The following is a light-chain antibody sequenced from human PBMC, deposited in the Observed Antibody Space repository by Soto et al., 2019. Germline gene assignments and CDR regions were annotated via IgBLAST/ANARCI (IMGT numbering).Light chain of an antibody. CDR1: QSISSH. CDR3: QQSYSTPIS. CDR2: TAS. Sequence: DIRMTQSPSPLSASVGYTATITSRASQSISSHLNWYQQKPGKAPNLLMYTASNLQSGVPSRFSGSGSGTDFTLTISSLQPEDFATYYCQQSYSTPISFGQGTRLEI. J-gene: IGKJ5*01. V-gene: IGKV1-39*01.